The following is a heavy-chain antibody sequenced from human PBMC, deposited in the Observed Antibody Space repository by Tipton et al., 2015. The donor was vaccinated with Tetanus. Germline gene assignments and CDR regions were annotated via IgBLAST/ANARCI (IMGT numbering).Heavy chain of an antibody. V-gene: IGHV4-39*01. CDR3: ARHVEQLVPYCYHYMDV. D-gene: IGHD6-6*01. CDR1: GGSISSSSYY. J-gene: IGHJ6*03. Sequence: TLSLTCTVSGGSISSSSYYWGWIRQPPGKGLEWIGSIYYSGSTYYNPSLKSRLTISVDTSKNQFSLKLSSVTAADTAVYYCARHVEQLVPYCYHYMDVWGEGTTVTVSS. CDR2: IYYSGST.